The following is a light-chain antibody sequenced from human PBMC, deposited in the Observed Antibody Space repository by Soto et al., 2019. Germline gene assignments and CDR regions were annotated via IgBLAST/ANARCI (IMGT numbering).Light chain of an antibody. CDR1: QTISTY. CDR3: LHRSDWPIT. J-gene: IGKJ5*01. CDR2: DAS. Sequence: EIVLTLSPPTLSLTPGESAALSCRVSQTISTYLAWYQQKPGQAPRLLIYDASTRATGIPARFSGSGSGTDFTLTISYLEPEDFAVYYCLHRSDWPITFGQGTRLDI. V-gene: IGKV3-11*01.